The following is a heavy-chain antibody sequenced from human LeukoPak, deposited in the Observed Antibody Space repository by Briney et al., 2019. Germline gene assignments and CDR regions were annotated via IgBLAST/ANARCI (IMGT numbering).Heavy chain of an antibody. CDR3: ARSGGYSSSWSL. CDR2: ISNSGIT. Sequence: PSETLSLTRTVSGGSISTYYWNWIRQPPGEGLEWIGYISNSGITTYNPSLKSRVTISVDSSKSQFSLKLNSVTAADTAVYYCARSGGYSSSWSLWGQGTLVTVSS. D-gene: IGHD6-13*01. CDR1: GGSISTYY. J-gene: IGHJ4*02. V-gene: IGHV4-59*01.